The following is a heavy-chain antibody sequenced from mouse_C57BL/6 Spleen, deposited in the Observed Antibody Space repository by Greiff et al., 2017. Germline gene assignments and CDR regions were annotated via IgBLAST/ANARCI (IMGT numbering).Heavy chain of an antibody. CDR2: ISDGGSYT. V-gene: IGHV5-4*01. Sequence: EVHLVESGGGLVKPGGSLKLSCAASGFTFSSYAMSWVRQTPGKRLEWVATISDGGSYTYYPDNVKGRFTISRDNAKNNLYLQMSHLKSEDTAMYYCARDREYYAMEYWGQGASVTVSS. D-gene: IGHD3-1*01. CDR1: GFTFSSYA. CDR3: ARDREYYAMEY. J-gene: IGHJ4*01.